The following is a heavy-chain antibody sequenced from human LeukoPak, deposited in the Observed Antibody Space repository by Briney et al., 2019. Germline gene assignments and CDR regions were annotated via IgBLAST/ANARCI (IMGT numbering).Heavy chain of an antibody. CDR3: ARVPPDSSGYYVYYFDY. J-gene: IGHJ4*02. Sequence: ASVKVSCKASGYTFTSYGISWVRQVPGQGLEWMGWISAYNGNTNYAQKLQGRVTMTTDTSTSTAHMELRSLRSDDTAVYYCARVPPDSSGYYVYYFDYWGQGTLVTVSS. V-gene: IGHV1-18*01. D-gene: IGHD3-22*01. CDR1: GYTFTSYG. CDR2: ISAYNGNT.